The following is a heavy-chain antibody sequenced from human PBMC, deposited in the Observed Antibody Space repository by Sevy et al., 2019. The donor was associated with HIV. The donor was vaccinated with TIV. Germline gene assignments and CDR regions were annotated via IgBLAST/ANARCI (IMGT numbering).Heavy chain of an antibody. V-gene: IGHV3-30-3*01. CDR1: GFTFSSYA. Sequence: GGSLRLSCAASGFTFSSYAMHWVRQAPGEGLEWVAVISYDGSNKYYADSVKGRFTISRDNSKNTLYLQMNSLRAEDTAVYYCARNYYDSSLRNWGQGTLVTVSS. CDR3: ARNYYDSSLRN. D-gene: IGHD3-22*01. J-gene: IGHJ1*01. CDR2: ISYDGSNK.